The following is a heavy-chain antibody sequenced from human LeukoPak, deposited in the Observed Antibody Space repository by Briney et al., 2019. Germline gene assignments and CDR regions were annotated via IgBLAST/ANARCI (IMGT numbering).Heavy chain of an antibody. J-gene: IGHJ4*02. D-gene: IGHD4-17*01. CDR3: ARDPDYGDYPNLDY. CDR1: GFTFSSYA. Sequence: GRSLRLSCAASGFTFSSYAMHWVRQAPGKGLEWVAVISYDGSNKYYADSVKGRFTISRDNSKNTLYLQMNSLRAEDTAVYYCARDPDYGDYPNLDYWGQGTLVTVSS. V-gene: IGHV3-30*04. CDR2: ISYDGSNK.